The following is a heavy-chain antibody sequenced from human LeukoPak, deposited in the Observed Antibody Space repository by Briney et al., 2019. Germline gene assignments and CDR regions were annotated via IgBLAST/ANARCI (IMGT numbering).Heavy chain of an antibody. V-gene: IGHV3-7*01. CDR1: GFTFSSYW. CDR3: ASYSGSYWH. J-gene: IGHJ4*02. Sequence: GGPLRLSCAASGFTFSSYWMSWVRQAPGKGLEWVANIKQDGSEKYYVDSVKGRFTISRDNAKNSLYPQMNSLRAEDTAVYYCASYSGSYWHWGQGTLVTVSS. CDR2: IKQDGSEK. D-gene: IGHD1-26*01.